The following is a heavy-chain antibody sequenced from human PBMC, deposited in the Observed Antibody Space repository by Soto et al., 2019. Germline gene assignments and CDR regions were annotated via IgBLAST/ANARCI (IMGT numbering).Heavy chain of an antibody. CDR3: ANGRTPECSGGSCTIRNGFDP. D-gene: IGHD2-15*01. CDR2: ISGSGSYT. J-gene: IGHJ5*02. V-gene: IGHV3-23*01. Sequence: EVQLLESGGGLVQPGGSLSLSCAAPGFTIGSDAMSWVRQAPGKGLEWVSAISGSGSYTLYADSVRGRFTVSRDNSRNTLYLQMNSLRAEDTAIYSCANGRTPECSGGSCTIRNGFDPWGQGTLVTVSS. CDR1: GFTIGSDA.